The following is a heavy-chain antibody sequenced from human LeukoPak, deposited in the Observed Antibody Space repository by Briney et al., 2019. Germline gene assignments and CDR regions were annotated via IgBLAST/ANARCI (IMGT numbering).Heavy chain of an antibody. Sequence: SETLSLTCAVYGGSFSGYYWSWIRQPPGKGLEWIGEIDHSGSTNYNPSLKSRVTISVDTSKNQFSLKLSSVTAADTAVYYCARGRRYWGQGTLVTVSS. V-gene: IGHV4-34*01. CDR3: ARGRRY. J-gene: IGHJ4*02. CDR2: IDHSGST. CDR1: GGSFSGYY.